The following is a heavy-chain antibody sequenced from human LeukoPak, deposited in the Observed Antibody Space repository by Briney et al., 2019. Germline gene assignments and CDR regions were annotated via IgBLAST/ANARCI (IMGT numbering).Heavy chain of an antibody. Sequence: AGGSLRLSCAASGFTFGSYAMSWVRQAPGKGLEWVSAISGSGGSTYYADSVKGRFTISRDNSKNTLYLQMNSLRAEDTAVYYCARDSPYSGSPHSDAFDIWGQGTMVTVSS. D-gene: IGHD1-26*01. CDR1: GFTFGSYA. V-gene: IGHV3-23*01. J-gene: IGHJ3*02. CDR3: ARDSPYSGSPHSDAFDI. CDR2: ISGSGGST.